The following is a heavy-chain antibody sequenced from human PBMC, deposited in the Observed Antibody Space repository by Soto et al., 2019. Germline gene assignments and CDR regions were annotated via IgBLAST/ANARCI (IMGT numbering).Heavy chain of an antibody. Sequence: NPSETLSLTCAVSGYSISSGYYWGWIRQPPGKGLEWIGSIYHSGSTYYNPSLKSRVTISVDTSKNQFSLKLSSVTAADTAVYYCARRIAVADNRWFDPWGQGTQVTVSS. V-gene: IGHV4-38-2*01. D-gene: IGHD6-19*01. CDR1: GYSISSGYY. CDR3: ARRIAVADNRWFDP. J-gene: IGHJ5*02. CDR2: IYHSGST.